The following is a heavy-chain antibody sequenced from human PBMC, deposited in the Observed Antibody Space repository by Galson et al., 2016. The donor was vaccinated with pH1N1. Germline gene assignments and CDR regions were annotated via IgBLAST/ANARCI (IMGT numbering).Heavy chain of an antibody. Sequence: SETLSLTCTVSGGSISSSSYYWGWIRQPPGKGLEWIGSIYYSGSTYYNPSLKSRVTVSVDTSKNQFSLKLSSVTAADTAVYYCARPDRNRFYYFDYWGQGTLVTVSS. CDR2: IYYSGST. D-gene: IGHD1-14*01. V-gene: IGHV4-39*01. CDR1: GGSISSSSYY. J-gene: IGHJ4*02. CDR3: ARPDRNRFYYFDY.